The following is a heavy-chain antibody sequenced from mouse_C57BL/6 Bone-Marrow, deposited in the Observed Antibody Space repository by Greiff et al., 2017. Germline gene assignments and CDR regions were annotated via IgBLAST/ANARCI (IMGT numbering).Heavy chain of an antibody. CDR2: ISNGGGST. J-gene: IGHJ3*01. Sequence: DVQLVESGGGLVQPGGSLTLSCAASGFTFSDYYMYWVRQTPEKRLEWVAYISNGGGSTYYPDTVKGRFTISRDNAKNTLYLQMSRLKSEDTAMYYGARQGNYGNPAWLAYWGQGTLVTVSA. CDR1: GFTFSDYY. V-gene: IGHV5-12*01. D-gene: IGHD2-1*01. CDR3: ARQGNYGNPAWLAY.